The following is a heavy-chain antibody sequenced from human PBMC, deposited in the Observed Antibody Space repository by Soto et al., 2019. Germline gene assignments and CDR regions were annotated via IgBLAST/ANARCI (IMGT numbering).Heavy chain of an antibody. CDR3: ARLRGYSGYDPAPFDY. D-gene: IGHD5-12*01. V-gene: IGHV4-39*01. J-gene: IGHJ4*02. Sequence: QLQLQESGPGLVKPSETLSLTCTVSGGSISSSSYYWGWIRHPPGKGLEWIGSIYYSGSTYYNPSLKSRVTISVDTSKNQFSLKLSSVTAADTAVYYCARLRGYSGYDPAPFDYWGQGTLVTVSS. CDR1: GGSISSSSYY. CDR2: IYYSGST.